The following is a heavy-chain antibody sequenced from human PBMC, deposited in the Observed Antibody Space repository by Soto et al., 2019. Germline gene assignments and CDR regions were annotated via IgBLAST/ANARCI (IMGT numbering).Heavy chain of an antibody. CDR3: AHRPYYDRERHSFDY. J-gene: IGHJ4*02. CDR2: IYWDDDK. D-gene: IGHD3-3*01. V-gene: IGHV2-5*02. Sequence: QITLKESGPTLVKPTQTLTLTCTFSGFSLSTSGVGVGWIRQPPGKALEWLAHIYWDDDKRYSQSLKSRLTITNDTSNNQVVLTMTNMDPVDTAKYYCAHRPYYDRERHSFDYWGQGTLVTVSS. CDR1: GFSLSTSGVG.